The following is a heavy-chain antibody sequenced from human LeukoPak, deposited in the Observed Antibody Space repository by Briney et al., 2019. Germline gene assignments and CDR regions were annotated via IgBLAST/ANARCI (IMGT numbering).Heavy chain of an antibody. Sequence: ASVKISCKASGYTFTGYYMHWVRQAPGQGLEWMGRINPNGGGTNYAQKFQGRVTMTRDTSISTAYMELSRLRSDDTAVYYCARAYSGYEPDYWGQGTLVTVSS. J-gene: IGHJ4*02. CDR2: INPNGGGT. CDR3: ARAYSGYEPDY. D-gene: IGHD5-12*01. CDR1: GYTFTGYY. V-gene: IGHV1-2*06.